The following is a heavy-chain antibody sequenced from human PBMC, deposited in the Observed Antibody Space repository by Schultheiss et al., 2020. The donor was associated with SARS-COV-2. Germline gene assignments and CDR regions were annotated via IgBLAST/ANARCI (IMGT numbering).Heavy chain of an antibody. Sequence: GSLRLSCTVSGGSISSYYWSWIRQPPGKGLEWIGGIFTSGSTNYNPSLKSRVTISVDTSKNQFSLKLSSVTAADTAVYYCARARLTRRIDSWGQGTLVTVSS. J-gene: IGHJ4*02. D-gene: IGHD6-6*01. CDR2: IFTSGST. CDR1: GGSISSYY. CDR3: ARARLTRRIDS. V-gene: IGHV4-59*01.